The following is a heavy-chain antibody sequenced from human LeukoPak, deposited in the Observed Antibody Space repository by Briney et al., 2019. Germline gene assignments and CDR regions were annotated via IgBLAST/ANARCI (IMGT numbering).Heavy chain of an antibody. CDR2: IYTSGST. CDR3: ARVGENYYDSSGYYTDAFDI. V-gene: IGHV4-61*02. Sequence: SETLSLTCTVSGGSINSGSYYWNWIRQPAGKGLEWIGRIYTSGSTEYNPSLKSRVTISVDTSKNQFSLKLTSVTAADTAVYYCARVGENYYDSSGYYTDAFDIWGQGTMVTVSS. J-gene: IGHJ3*02. CDR1: GGSINSGSYY. D-gene: IGHD3-22*01.